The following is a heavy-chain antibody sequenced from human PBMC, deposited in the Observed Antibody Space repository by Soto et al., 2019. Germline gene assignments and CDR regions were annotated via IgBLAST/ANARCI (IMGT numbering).Heavy chain of an antibody. V-gene: IGHV1-18*01. J-gene: IGHJ4*02. CDR3: ASGLRYFDWYDY. CDR2: ISAYNGNT. CDR1: GYTFTSYG. Sequence: QVQLVQSGAEVKKPGASVKVSCKASGYTFTSYGISWVRQAPGQGLEWMGWISAYNGNTNYAQKRQGRVTMTTDPSTSTAYRELRSLRSDGTAVYYCASGLRYFDWYDYWGQGTLVTVSS. D-gene: IGHD3-9*01.